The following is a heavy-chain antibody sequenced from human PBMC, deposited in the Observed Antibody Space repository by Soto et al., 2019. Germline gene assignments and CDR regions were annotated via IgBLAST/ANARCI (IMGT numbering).Heavy chain of an antibody. D-gene: IGHD3-22*01. J-gene: IGHJ5*02. CDR1: GYKFTSSW. Sequence: PVDSLTNSCRTSGYKFTSSWIAWVRPLPGKGLEWMGIIFPSDSDTRYSPSFQGQVTISADRSTSTVFLQWASLKASDTAVYFCAGKDKSGYFNWFDPWGQGNLVT. CDR3: AGKDKSGYFNWFDP. V-gene: IGHV5-51*01. CDR2: IFPSDSDT.